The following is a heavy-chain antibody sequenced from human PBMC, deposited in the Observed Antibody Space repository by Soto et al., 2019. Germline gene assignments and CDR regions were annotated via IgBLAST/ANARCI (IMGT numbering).Heavy chain of an antibody. CDR2: ISGSGSDR. J-gene: IGHJ6*03. V-gene: IGHV3-23*01. Sequence: EVQVLESGGGLVEPGGSLRLSCVCSGFTFSTYAMNWVRRAPGKGLEWVSGISGSGSDRYYADSVRGRFIISRDNSNNTLNLQMDSLRAEDTAIYYCTKTPRSFYYYMDVWGKGTTVTVSS. CDR1: GFTFSTYA. D-gene: IGHD3-3*01. CDR3: TKTPRSFYYYMDV.